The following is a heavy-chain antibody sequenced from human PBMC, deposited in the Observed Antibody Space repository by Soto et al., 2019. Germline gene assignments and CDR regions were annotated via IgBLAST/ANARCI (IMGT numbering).Heavy chain of an antibody. CDR3: ATGNAWEVLLAY. CDR1: GASINSGGYY. Sequence: PSETLSLTCTVSGASINSGGYYWSWVRQLPGKGLEWIGYVYFSGSTYYNPSLESRVTISLDTSQNQFSLKLSSVTAADTAVYHCATGNAWEVLLAYWGQGTLVTAPQ. D-gene: IGHD1-26*01. J-gene: IGHJ4*02. V-gene: IGHV4-31*03. CDR2: VYFSGST.